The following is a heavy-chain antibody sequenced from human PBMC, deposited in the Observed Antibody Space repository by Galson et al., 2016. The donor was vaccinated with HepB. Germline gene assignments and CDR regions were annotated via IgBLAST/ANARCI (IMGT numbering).Heavy chain of an antibody. CDR2: VVPVLGVA. CDR1: GGTIDNHL. CDR3: AKERVRVDTSYVWGSYRPRVAFDV. V-gene: IGHV1-69*02. J-gene: IGHJ3*01. D-gene: IGHD3-16*02. Sequence: SVKVSCKASGGTIDNHLISWVRQAPGQGLEWMGRVVPVLGVADYAQRFQGRLTISADRSTNTAKMELRNLKSYDSAVYFCAKERVRVDTSYVWGSYRPRVAFDVWGQGTLLTVSA.